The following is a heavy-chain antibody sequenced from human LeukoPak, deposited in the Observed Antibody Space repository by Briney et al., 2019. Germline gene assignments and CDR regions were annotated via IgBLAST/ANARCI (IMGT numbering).Heavy chain of an antibody. CDR2: INSDGSST. CDR3: ARWDFWGGYLVYYFDY. Sequence: PGGSLRLSCAASGFTFSSYWMHWVRQAPGKGLVWVSRINSDGSSTSYADSVKGRFTISRDNAKNTLYLQMNSLRAEDTAVYYCARWDFWGGYLVYYFDYWGQGTLVTVSS. CDR1: GFTFSSYW. V-gene: IGHV3-74*01. J-gene: IGHJ4*02. D-gene: IGHD3-3*01.